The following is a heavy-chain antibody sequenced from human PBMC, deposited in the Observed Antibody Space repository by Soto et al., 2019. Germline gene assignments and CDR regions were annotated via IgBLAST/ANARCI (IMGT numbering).Heavy chain of an antibody. Sequence: HVQLQESGPGLVKPSETLSLTCIVSGGSVSTDSSYWSWIRQPPGKGLEWIGHVYFSGSTNYNPSIDSRVSISVDTSQNQFSLKLTSLTAADTAVYYCARALRSNYPDRWGQGTLVTVSS. V-gene: IGHV4-61*01. CDR2: VYFSGST. J-gene: IGHJ5*02. CDR3: ARALRSNYPDR. D-gene: IGHD4-4*01. CDR1: GGSVSTDSSY.